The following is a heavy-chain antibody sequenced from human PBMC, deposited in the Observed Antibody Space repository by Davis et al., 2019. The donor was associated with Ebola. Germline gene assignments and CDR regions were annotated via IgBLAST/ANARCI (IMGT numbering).Heavy chain of an antibody. CDR3: ARDPTFSGRLLDSSLED. D-gene: IGHD3-3*02. CDR1: GLTFSRYD. J-gene: IGHJ4*02. V-gene: IGHV3-23*01. Sequence: GGSLRLSCAASGLTFSRYDVTWVRQAPGKGLEWVSTISDSGDATYYADSVKGRFTISRDNSKSSLYLQMNSLRAEDTAVYYCARDPTFSGRLLDSSLEDWGQGTLVTVSS. CDR2: ISDSGDAT.